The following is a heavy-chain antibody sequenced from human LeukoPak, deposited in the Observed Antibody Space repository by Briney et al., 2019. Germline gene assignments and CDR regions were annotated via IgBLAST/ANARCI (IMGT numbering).Heavy chain of an antibody. CDR2: INPNSGGT. Sequence: GASVKVSCKASGSTFTGYYMHWVRQAPGQGLEWMGWINPNSGGTNYAQKFQGRVTMTRDTSISTAYMELSRLRSDDTAVYYCATPGIAYCGGDCYYGDAFDIWGQGTMVTVSS. J-gene: IGHJ3*02. CDR3: ATPGIAYCGGDCYYGDAFDI. V-gene: IGHV1-2*02. CDR1: GSTFTGYY. D-gene: IGHD2-21*02.